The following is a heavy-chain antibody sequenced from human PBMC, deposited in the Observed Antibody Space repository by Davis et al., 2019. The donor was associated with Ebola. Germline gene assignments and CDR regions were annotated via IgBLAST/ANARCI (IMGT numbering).Heavy chain of an antibody. D-gene: IGHD6-13*01. Sequence: GGSLRLSCAASGFTFSRYAMHWVRQAPGKGLEWVAVIWYDGSNKYYADSVKGRFTISRDNSKNTLYLQMNSLRAEDTAVYYCARDGSSWYFYGMDVWGQGTTVTVSS. CDR1: GFTFSRYA. V-gene: IGHV3-33*08. CDR2: IWYDGSNK. J-gene: IGHJ6*02. CDR3: ARDGSSWYFYGMDV.